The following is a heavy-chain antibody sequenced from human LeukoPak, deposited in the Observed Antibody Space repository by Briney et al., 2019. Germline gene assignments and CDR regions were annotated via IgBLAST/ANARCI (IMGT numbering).Heavy chain of an antibody. D-gene: IGHD5-18*01. Sequence: PGRSLRLSCAASGFTFSSYAMSWVRQAPGKGLEWVSAISGSGGSTYYADSVKGRFTISRDNSKNTLYLQMNSLRAEDTAVYYCAKGYRDTPMVTFFDYWGQGTLVTVSS. CDR2: ISGSGGST. V-gene: IGHV3-23*01. CDR3: AKGYRDTPMVTFFDY. CDR1: GFTFSSYA. J-gene: IGHJ4*02.